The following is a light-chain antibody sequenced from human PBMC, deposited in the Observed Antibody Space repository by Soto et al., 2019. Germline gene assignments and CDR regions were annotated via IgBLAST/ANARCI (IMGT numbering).Light chain of an antibody. V-gene: IGLV2-14*03. CDR2: DVN. CDR3: SSYTSSSTYV. CDR1: SSDVGYYNY. Sequence: QSVLTQPASVSGSPGQSIAISCTGTSSDVGYYNYVSWYQQHPGNAPKVMIYDVNNRPSGVSDRFSGSKSGNTASLTISGLQAEDEADYYCSSYTSSSTYVFGTGTKLTVL. J-gene: IGLJ1*01.